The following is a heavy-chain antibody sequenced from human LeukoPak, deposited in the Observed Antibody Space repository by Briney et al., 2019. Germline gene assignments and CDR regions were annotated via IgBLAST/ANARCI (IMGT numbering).Heavy chain of an antibody. CDR1: GFTFSSYG. Sequence: PGGSLRLSCAASGFTFSSYGMHWVRQAPGKGLEWVAVISYDGSNKYYADSVKGRFTISRDNSKNTLYLQMNSLRAEDTAVYYCANGRVYDYWGQGTLVTVSS. J-gene: IGHJ4*02. CDR3: ANGRVYDY. V-gene: IGHV3-30*18. D-gene: IGHD2-8*01. CDR2: ISYDGSNK.